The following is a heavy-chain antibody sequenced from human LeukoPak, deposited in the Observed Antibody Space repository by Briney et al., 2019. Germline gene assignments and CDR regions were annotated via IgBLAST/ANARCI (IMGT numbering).Heavy chain of an antibody. CDR2: ISGSGGST. Sequence: GGSLRLSCAASGFTFSSYAMSWVRQAPGKGLEWVSAISGSGGSTYYADSVKGRFTISRDNAKNSLYLQMNSLRAEDTAVYYCARDRGEYNAYDQDFDYWGQGTLVTVSS. CDR1: GFTFSSYA. CDR3: ARDRGEYNAYDQDFDY. D-gene: IGHD5-12*01. J-gene: IGHJ4*02. V-gene: IGHV3-23*01.